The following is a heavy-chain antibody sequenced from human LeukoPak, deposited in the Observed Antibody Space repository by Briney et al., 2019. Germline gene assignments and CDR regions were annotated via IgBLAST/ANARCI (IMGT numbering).Heavy chain of an antibody. CDR3: ARQYRRYYDTSGYYSDVWFDP. CDR1: RASFNGSDYC. J-gene: IGHJ5*02. CDR2: IYYRGNT. Sequence: SETLSLTCSVSRASFNGSDYCWGWVRQPPGKGLEWIGTIYYRGNTYYNPSLKSRVTISVDTSRNQFSLKLRSLTAADTAVYYCARQYRRYYDTSGYYSDVWFDPWGLGALVTVSS. V-gene: IGHV4-39*01. D-gene: IGHD3-22*01.